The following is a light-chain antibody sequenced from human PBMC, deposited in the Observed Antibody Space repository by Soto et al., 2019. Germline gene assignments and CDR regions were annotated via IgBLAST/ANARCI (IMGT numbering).Light chain of an antibody. J-gene: IGKJ1*01. CDR1: RSASDW. Sequence: DIQMTQSPSTLSASVGDRVTITCRASRSASDWLAWYQQRPGEAPRMLISKASTLESGVPSRFNGSGSGTHCTLTITSLQPDDAATYYCQQYNSYSATFGQGTKVEIK. CDR2: KAS. V-gene: IGKV1-5*03. CDR3: QQYNSYSAT.